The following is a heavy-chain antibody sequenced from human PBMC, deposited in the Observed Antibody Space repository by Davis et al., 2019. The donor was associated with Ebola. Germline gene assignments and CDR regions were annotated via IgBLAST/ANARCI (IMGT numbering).Heavy chain of an antibody. CDR2: INHSGST. V-gene: IGHV4-34*01. Sequence: PSETLSLTCAVYGGSFSGYYWSWIRQPPGKGLEWIGEINHSGSTNYNPSLKSRVTISVDTSKNQFSLKLSSVTAADTAVYYCAREYAGYSSGWYDYWGQGTLVTVSS. D-gene: IGHD6-19*01. CDR1: GGSFSGYY. J-gene: IGHJ4*02. CDR3: AREYAGYSSGWYDY.